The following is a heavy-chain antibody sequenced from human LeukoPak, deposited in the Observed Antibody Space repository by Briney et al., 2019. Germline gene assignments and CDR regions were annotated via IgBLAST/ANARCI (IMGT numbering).Heavy chain of an antibody. D-gene: IGHD3-3*01. CDR1: GFTFSSYS. CDR3: ARNLRFLEWLIDY. CDR2: ISSSSSYI. Sequence: GGSLRLSCAASGFTFSSYSMNLVRQAPGKGLEWVSSISSSSSYIYYADSVKGRFTISRDNAKNSLYLQMNSLRAEDTAVYYCARNLRFLEWLIDYWGQGTLVTVSS. V-gene: IGHV3-21*01. J-gene: IGHJ4*02.